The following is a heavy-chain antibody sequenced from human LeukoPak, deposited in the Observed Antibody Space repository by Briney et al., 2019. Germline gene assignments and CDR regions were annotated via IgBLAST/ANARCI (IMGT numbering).Heavy chain of an antibody. CDR1: GGSFSGYY. V-gene: IGHV4-34*01. J-gene: IGHJ4*02. CDR3: ARAPRLVMVRGVIMTYYFDY. CDR2: INHSGST. Sequence: SETLSLTCAVYGGSFSGYYWSWIRQLPGKGLEWIGEINHSGSTNYNPSLKSRVTISVDTSKNQFSLKLSSVTAADTAVYYCARAPRLVMVRGVIMTYYFDYWGQGTLVTVSS. D-gene: IGHD3-10*01.